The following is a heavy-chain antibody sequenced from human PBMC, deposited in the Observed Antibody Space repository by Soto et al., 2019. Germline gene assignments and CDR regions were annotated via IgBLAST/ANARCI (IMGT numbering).Heavy chain of an antibody. CDR2: IYYSGST. V-gene: IGHV4-31*03. CDR3: ARESPVHWFDP. Sequence: SETLSLTCTVAGGSISSGGYYWSWIRQHPGKGLGWIGYIYYSGSTYYNPSLKSRVTISVDTSKNQFSLKLSSVTAADTAVYYCARESPVHWFDPWGQGTLVTVSS. J-gene: IGHJ5*02. CDR1: GGSISSGGYY.